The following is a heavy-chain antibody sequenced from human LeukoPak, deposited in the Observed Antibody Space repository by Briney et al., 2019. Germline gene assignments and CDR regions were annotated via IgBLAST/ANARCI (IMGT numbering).Heavy chain of an antibody. V-gene: IGHV1-2*02. CDR1: GYTFPANY. CDR3: ARVQVSDDNWGFFDY. D-gene: IGHD1-1*01. CDR2: INPNSGGS. Sequence: ASVKVPCKASGYTFPANYMHWVRQAPGQGLEWMGWINPNSGGSNCAQKFQGRVTMTRETSISTAYMELSRLSSDDTAVYYCARVQVSDDNWGFFDYWGQGTPVTVSS. J-gene: IGHJ4*02.